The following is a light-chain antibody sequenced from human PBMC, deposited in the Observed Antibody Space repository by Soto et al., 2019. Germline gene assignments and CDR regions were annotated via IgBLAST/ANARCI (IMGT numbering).Light chain of an antibody. V-gene: IGKV3-15*01. CDR1: HSVQSF. Sequence: VMTQSPATLSVSLGERATLSCKASHSVQSFLAWYQQKPCQTPRLLIWGASFRATGVPDRFSGSGSGTEFTLSINSLQSEDAAIYFCHQYDNLWTFGQGTRVEI. CDR2: GAS. J-gene: IGKJ1*01. CDR3: HQYDNLWT.